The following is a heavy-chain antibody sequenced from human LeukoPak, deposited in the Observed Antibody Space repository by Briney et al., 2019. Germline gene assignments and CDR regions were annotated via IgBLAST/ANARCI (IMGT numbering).Heavy chain of an antibody. CDR3: ARGSFGWYYYDSSGYYYVDY. CDR1: GFTFSSYG. CDR2: ISSSSSYI. Sequence: GGSLRLSCAASGFTFSSYGMHWVRQAPGKGLEWVSSISSSSSYIYYADSVEGRFTISRDNAKNSLYLQMNSLRAEDTAVYYCARGSFGWYYYDSSGYYYVDYWGQGTLVTVSS. J-gene: IGHJ4*02. V-gene: IGHV3-21*01. D-gene: IGHD3-22*01.